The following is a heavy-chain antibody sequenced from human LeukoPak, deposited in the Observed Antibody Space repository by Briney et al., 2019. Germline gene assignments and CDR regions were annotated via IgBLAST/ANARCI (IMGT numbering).Heavy chain of an antibody. J-gene: IGHJ4*02. CDR2: ISAYNGNT. V-gene: IGHV1-18*01. CDR3: ARDSGGYSYGTFDY. CDR1: GYTFPSYG. D-gene: IGHD5-18*01. Sequence: GASVKVSVKASGYTFPSYGISWVRKAPGKGLEGMGWISAYNGNTNYAQKLQGRVTMTTDTSTSTAYMELRSLRSDDTAVYYCARDSGGYSYGTFDYWGQGTLVTVSS.